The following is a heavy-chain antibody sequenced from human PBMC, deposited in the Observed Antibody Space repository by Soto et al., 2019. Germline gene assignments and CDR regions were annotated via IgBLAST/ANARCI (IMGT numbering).Heavy chain of an antibody. CDR2: VRHTGNT. CDR3: ARGREDHVDHHFGHLFDS. V-gene: IGHV4-59*01. CDR1: GDSIRDSF. J-gene: IGHJ4*02. D-gene: IGHD3-10*01. Sequence: NPSETLSLACTVSGDSIRDSFWSWVRQPPGKGLEWIGLVRHTGNTNYNPSLGTRVTMLIDASANHFSLTLTSVTPADAAIYYCARGREDHVDHHFGHLFDSWGQGTLVTVSS.